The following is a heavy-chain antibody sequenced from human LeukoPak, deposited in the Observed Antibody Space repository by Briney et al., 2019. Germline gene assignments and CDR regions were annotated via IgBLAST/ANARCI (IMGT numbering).Heavy chain of an antibody. CDR2: INHSGST. D-gene: IGHD3-10*01. V-gene: IGHV4-34*01. CDR3: ARNPHITMVRGVIDWFDP. J-gene: IGHJ5*02. CDR1: GGSFSGYY. Sequence: SETLSLTCAVYGGSFSGYYWSWIRQPPVKGLEWIGEINHSGSTNYNPSLRSRVTISVDTSKNQFSLKLSSVTAADTAVYYCARNPHITMVRGVIDWFDPWGQGTLVTVSS.